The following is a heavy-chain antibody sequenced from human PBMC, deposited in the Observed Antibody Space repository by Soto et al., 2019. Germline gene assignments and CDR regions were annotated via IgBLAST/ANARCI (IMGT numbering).Heavy chain of an antibody. V-gene: IGHV1-69*01. D-gene: IGHD2-15*01. J-gene: IGHJ6*02. CDR2: IIPVYGTP. Sequence: QGQLEQAGAEVKKPGSSLKVSCKATGGTFSNYAISWVRQAPGQGREWMAGIIPVYGTPSYAQRFQDRVTIIADESTTTAYMEVHSLRSEDTAIYYCSIVTAYGMDVWGPGTTVIVSS. CDR1: GGTFSNYA. CDR3: SIVTAYGMDV.